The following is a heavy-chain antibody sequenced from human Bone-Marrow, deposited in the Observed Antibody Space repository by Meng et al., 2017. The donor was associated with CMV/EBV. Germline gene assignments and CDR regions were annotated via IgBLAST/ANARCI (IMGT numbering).Heavy chain of an antibody. V-gene: IGHV6-1*01. CDR2: TYYRSKWYN. J-gene: IGHJ4*02. CDR3: AREVLVDSGWNYFDY. CDR1: GDSVSSNSAA. D-gene: IGHD6-19*01. Sequence: SETLSLTCALSGDSVSSNSAAWNWIRQSPSRGLEWLGRTYYRSKWYNDYAVSVKSRITINPDTSKNQFSLQLNSVTPEDTAVYYCAREVLVDSGWNYFDYWGQGTLVTVSS.